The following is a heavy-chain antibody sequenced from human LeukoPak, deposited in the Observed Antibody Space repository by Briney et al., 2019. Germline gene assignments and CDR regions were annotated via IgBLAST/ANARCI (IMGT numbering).Heavy chain of an antibody. J-gene: IGHJ4*02. CDR1: GFTITDHY. Sequence: PGGSLRLSCAASGFTITDHYMDWVRQAPGKGLEWVGRSRNKDNRYTTEYAASAKGRFTISRDDSKNSLYLQMNSLRTDDTAIYYCARAGDYYSTGDHWGQGTLVTVSS. D-gene: IGHD3-22*01. CDR3: ARAGDYYSTGDH. V-gene: IGHV3-72*01. CDR2: SRNKDNRYTT.